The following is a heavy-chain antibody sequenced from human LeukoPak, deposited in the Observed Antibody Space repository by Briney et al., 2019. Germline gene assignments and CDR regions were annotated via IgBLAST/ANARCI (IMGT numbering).Heavy chain of an antibody. J-gene: IGHJ4*02. D-gene: IGHD1-26*01. V-gene: IGHV3-48*01. CDR3: ASGLVGATRTDY. CDR2: ISSSSSTL. Sequence: GGSLRLSCAASGFTFSSYSMNWVRQAPGKGLEWVSYISSSSSTLYYADSVKGRFTISRDNAKNSLYLQMNSLRAEDTAVYYCASGLVGATRTDYWGQGTLVTVSS. CDR1: GFTFSSYS.